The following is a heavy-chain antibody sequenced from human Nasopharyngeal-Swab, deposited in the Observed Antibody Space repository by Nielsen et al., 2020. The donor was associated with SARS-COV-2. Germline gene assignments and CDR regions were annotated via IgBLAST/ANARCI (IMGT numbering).Heavy chain of an antibody. CDR2: ISGSGGSA. V-gene: IGHV3-23*01. D-gene: IGHD3-10*01. J-gene: IGHJ4*02. CDR1: GFTFSTYA. CDR3: AKDGRYYASGSHPFDY. Sequence: GGSLRLSCVASGFTFSTYAMSWVRKAPGKGLDWVSAISGSGGSAYYADPVKGRFTISRDNSKNTVYLQMNTLRAEDTAVYYCAKDGRYYASGSHPFDYWGQGTLVTVSS.